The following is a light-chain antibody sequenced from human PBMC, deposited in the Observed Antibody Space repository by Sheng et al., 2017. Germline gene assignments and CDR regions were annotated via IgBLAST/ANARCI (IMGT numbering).Light chain of an antibody. J-gene: IGKJ2*01. CDR2: RAS. Sequence: DILMTQSPSTLSASLGDRVNITCRASQTINGWLAWYQHKPGKAPKLLIYRASHLETGVSSRFSGTGSETDTEFTLTITSLQPDDFATYYCHQYKSFRLSTFGQGTKLEIK. V-gene: IGKV1-5*03. CDR3: HQYKSFRLST. CDR1: QTINGW.